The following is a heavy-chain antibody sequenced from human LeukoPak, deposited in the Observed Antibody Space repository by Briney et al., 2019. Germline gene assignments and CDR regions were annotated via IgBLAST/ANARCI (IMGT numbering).Heavy chain of an antibody. CDR3: ARTLRYYDFWSGPRGWFDP. J-gene: IGHJ5*02. CDR2: MNPNSGNT. V-gene: IGHV1-8*03. CDR1: GYTFTSYD. Sequence: ASVKVSCKASGYTFTSYDINWVRQATGQGLEWMGWMNPNSGNTGYAQKFQGRVTITRNTSTSTAYMELSSLRSEDTAVYYCARTLRYYDFWSGPRGWFDPWGQGTLVTVSS. D-gene: IGHD3-3*01.